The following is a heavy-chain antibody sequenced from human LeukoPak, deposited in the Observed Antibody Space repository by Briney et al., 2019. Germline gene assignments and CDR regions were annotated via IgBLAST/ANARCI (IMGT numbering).Heavy chain of an antibody. CDR2: ISGSGGST. J-gene: IGHJ3*02. CDR3: AKDMVVTAIPGGDAFDI. D-gene: IGHD2-21*02. V-gene: IGHV3-23*01. CDR1: GFTFSSYA. Sequence: GGSLRLSCAASGFTFSSYAMSWVRQAPGKGLEWVSAISGSGGSTYYADSVKGRFTISRDNSKNTLYLQMNSLRAEDTAVYYCAKDMVVTAIPGGDAFDIRGQGTMVTVSS.